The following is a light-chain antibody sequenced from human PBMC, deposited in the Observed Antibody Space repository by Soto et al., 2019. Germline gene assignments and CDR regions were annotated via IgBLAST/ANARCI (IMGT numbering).Light chain of an antibody. Sequence: EVVLTQSPGTLSLSPGEAATLSCRASQTVSSGYLAWYQQRSGQAPRLLIYGSSSRASDVPDRFSGSGSGTEFTLTINSLHPEDFATYYCQQSYSSLALTFGGGTKLEIK. J-gene: IGKJ4*01. CDR2: GSS. CDR3: QQSYSSLALT. CDR1: QTVSSGY. V-gene: IGKV3-20*01.